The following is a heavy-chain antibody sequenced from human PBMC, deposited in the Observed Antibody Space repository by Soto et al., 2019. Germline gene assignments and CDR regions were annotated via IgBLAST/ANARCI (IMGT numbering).Heavy chain of an antibody. V-gene: IGHV1-46*01. CDR1: GYTFTTYY. CDR3: ARGLIYDSSGYYFDY. Sequence: QVQLVQSGAEVKKPGASVKVSCKASGYTFTTYYMHWVRQAPGQGLEWMGIINPSGGSTRYAQKFQRRITLXRDTSTSTVYMELSSLKSEDTAVYYCARGLIYDSSGYYFDYWGQGTLVTVSS. D-gene: IGHD3-22*01. J-gene: IGHJ4*02. CDR2: INPSGGST.